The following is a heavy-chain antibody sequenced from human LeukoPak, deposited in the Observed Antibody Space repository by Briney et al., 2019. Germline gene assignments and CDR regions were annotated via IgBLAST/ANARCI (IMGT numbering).Heavy chain of an antibody. V-gene: IGHV3-23*01. CDR2: ISGSGGST. CDR3: AKLGYYDFWSGYLVFDY. J-gene: IGHJ4*02. CDR1: GFTFSSYA. D-gene: IGHD3-3*01. Sequence: GGSLRLSCAASGFTFSSYAMSWVRQAPGKGLEWVSAISGSGGSTYYADSVRGRLTLSRDNSKNTLYLQMNSLRAEDTAVYYCAKLGYYDFWSGYLVFDYWGQETLVTVSS.